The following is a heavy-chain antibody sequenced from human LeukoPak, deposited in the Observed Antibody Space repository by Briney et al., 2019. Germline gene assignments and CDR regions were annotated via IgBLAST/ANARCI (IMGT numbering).Heavy chain of an antibody. V-gene: IGHV3-23*01. CDR3: AKVAERYCSGGSCSFDY. D-gene: IGHD2-15*01. J-gene: IGHJ4*02. Sequence: GGSLRLSCAASGFIVTNVYMSWARQAPGKGLEWVSAISGSGGSTYYADSVKGRFTISRDNSKNTLYLQMNSLRAEDTAVYYCAKVAERYCSGGSCSFDYWGQGTLVTVSS. CDR2: ISGSGGST. CDR1: GFIVTNVY.